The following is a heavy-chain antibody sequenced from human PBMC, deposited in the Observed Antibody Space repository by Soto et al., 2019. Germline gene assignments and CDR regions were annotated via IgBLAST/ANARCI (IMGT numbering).Heavy chain of an antibody. CDR2: IKSKTDGGTT. CDR3: TTGPAAGIGYYYYYGMDV. V-gene: IGHV3-15*01. Sequence: AGGSLRLSCAASGFTFSNAWMSWVRQAPGKGLEWVGRIKSKTDGGTTDYAAPVKGRFTISRDDSKNTLYLQMNSLKTEDTAVYYCTTGPAAGIGYYYYYGMDVWGQGTTVTVSS. CDR1: GFTFSNAW. J-gene: IGHJ6*02. D-gene: IGHD6-13*01.